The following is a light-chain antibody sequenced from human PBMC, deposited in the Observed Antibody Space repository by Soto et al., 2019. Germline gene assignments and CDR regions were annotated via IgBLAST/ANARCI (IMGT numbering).Light chain of an antibody. Sequence: AIRMTQSPSSLSASTGDRVTITCRASQGISSYLAWYQQKPGKAPKLLISAASTLHSGVPSRFSGSGSGTDFTLTISSLQPEDFATYYCQQLWTYPLTFGGGTKVDIK. V-gene: IGKV1-8*01. CDR3: QQLWTYPLT. CDR1: QGISSY. CDR2: AAS. J-gene: IGKJ4*01.